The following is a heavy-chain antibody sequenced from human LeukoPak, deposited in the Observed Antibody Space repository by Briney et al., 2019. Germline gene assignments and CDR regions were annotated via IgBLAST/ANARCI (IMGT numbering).Heavy chain of an antibody. Sequence: GGSLRLSCAASGFTFSSYSMNWVCQAPGKGLEWVSSISSSSSYIYYADSVKGRFTISRDNAKNSLYLQMNSLRAEDTAVYYCAKDSYYDFWSGQNWFDPWGQGTLVTVSS. CDR3: AKDSYYDFWSGQNWFDP. V-gene: IGHV3-21*04. CDR1: GFTFSSYS. D-gene: IGHD3-3*01. CDR2: ISSSSSYI. J-gene: IGHJ5*02.